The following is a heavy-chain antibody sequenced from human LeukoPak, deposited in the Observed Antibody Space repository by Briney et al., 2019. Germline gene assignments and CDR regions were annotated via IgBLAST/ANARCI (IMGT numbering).Heavy chain of an antibody. CDR3: ARVWSPPYTSSWPYYFDY. Sequence: GGSLRLSCAASGFTFSSYSMNWVRQAPGKGLEWVSSISSSSSYIHYADSVKGRFTVSRDNAKNSLFLQMNSLRAEDTAVYYCARVWSPPYTSSWPYYFDYWGQGTLVTVSS. J-gene: IGHJ4*02. CDR2: ISSSSSYI. V-gene: IGHV3-21*01. D-gene: IGHD6-13*01. CDR1: GFTFSSYS.